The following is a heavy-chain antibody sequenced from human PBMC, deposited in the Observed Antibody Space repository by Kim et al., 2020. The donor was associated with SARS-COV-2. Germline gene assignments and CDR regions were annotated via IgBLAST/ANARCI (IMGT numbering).Heavy chain of an antibody. CDR3: ARHSRIVVVPAAILA. V-gene: IGHV4-39*01. J-gene: IGHJ1*01. D-gene: IGHD2-2*01. Sequence: SETLSLTCTVSGGSISSSSYYWGWIRQPPGKGLEWIGSIYYSGSTYYNPSLKSRVTISVDTSKNQFSLKLSSVTAAGTAVYYCARHSRIVVVPAAILAWGQGTLLTVSS. CDR1: GGSISSSSYY. CDR2: IYYSGST.